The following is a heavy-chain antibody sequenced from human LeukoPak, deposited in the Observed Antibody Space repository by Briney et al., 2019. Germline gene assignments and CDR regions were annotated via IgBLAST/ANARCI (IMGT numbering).Heavy chain of an antibody. D-gene: IGHD4-11*01. V-gene: IGHV3-23*01. CDR3: AKLAEVKVSNFDY. CDR2: ISGSGGST. CDR1: GFTLSSYV. Sequence: GGSLRLSCAASGFTLSSYVMSWVRQAPGKGLEGVSGISGSGGSTYYADSVKGRFTISRDNSKHTLYLQMNSLRAEDTAVYYCAKLAEVKVSNFDYWGQGTLVTVSS. J-gene: IGHJ4*02.